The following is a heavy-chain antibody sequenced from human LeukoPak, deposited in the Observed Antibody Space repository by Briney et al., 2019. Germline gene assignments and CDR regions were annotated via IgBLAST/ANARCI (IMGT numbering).Heavy chain of an antibody. D-gene: IGHD3-22*01. V-gene: IGHV3-30-3*01. CDR3: AGPITMIGPDAFDI. CDR2: ISYDGSNK. J-gene: IGHJ3*02. Sequence: GRSLRLSCAAFGFTFSSYAMHWVRQAPGKGLEWVAVISYDGSNKYYADSVKGRFTISRDNSKNTLYLQMNSLRAEDTAVYYFAGPITMIGPDAFDIWGQGTMVTVSS. CDR1: GFTFSSYA.